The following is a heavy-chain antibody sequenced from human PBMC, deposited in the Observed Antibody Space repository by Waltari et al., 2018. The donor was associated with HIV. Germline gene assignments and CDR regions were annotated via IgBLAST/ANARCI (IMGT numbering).Heavy chain of an antibody. D-gene: IGHD3-3*01. CDR1: GYTFTSYD. Sequence: QVQLVQSGAEVKKPGASVKVSCKASGYTFTSYDINWVRQATGQGLEWMGWMNPNSGNTGYAQKFQGRVTMTRNTSISTAYMELSSLRSEDTAVYYCARARYDFWSGYPRGAFDIWGQGTMVTVSS. V-gene: IGHV1-8*01. J-gene: IGHJ3*02. CDR3: ARARYDFWSGYPRGAFDI. CDR2: MNPNSGNT.